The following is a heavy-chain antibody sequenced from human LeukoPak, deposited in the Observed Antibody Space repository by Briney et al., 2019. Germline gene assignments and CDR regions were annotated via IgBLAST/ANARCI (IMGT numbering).Heavy chain of an antibody. J-gene: IGHJ4*02. V-gene: IGHV3-23*01. CDR2: LSGSGAGT. D-gene: IGHD6-19*01. CDR1: GFTFSDYA. CDR3: ARAIIASSSGLNY. Sequence: GGSLRLSCAASGFTFSDYALGWVRQAPGRGLEWVATLSGSGAGTYYSDSVQGRLTISRDNAKNSLYLQMNSLRAEDTAVYYCARAIIASSSGLNYWGQGTLVTVSS.